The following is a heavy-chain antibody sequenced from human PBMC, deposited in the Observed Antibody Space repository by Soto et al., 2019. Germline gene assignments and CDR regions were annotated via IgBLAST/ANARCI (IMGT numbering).Heavy chain of an antibody. CDR3: ARVRQYCSRTSCYIEP. D-gene: IGHD2-2*01. CDR1: VGSISSGDYH. CDR2: IHHSWTT. J-gene: IGHJ5*02. Sequence: PSETLSLTCTVSVGSISSGDYHLSWIRQTPGKGLEWIGEIHHSWTTNYNPSLKSRVAISLDKSKNQFSLKLNSVTAADTAVYFRARVRQYCSRTSCYIEPWGQGTLVTVSS. V-gene: IGHV4-61*08.